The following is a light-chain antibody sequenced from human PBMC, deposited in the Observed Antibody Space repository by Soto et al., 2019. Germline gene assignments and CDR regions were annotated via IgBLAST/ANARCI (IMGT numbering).Light chain of an antibody. Sequence: DIQMTQYPSTLSASVGDRVTITCRASQSISNRLAWYQQKPGKAPKVLIYDASSLESGVPSRFSGSGSATEFILTSSSLQPDDFATYHCQQYGGVWTFGQGTKVEIK. CDR3: QQYGGVWT. V-gene: IGKV1-5*01. CDR1: QSISNR. J-gene: IGKJ1*01. CDR2: DAS.